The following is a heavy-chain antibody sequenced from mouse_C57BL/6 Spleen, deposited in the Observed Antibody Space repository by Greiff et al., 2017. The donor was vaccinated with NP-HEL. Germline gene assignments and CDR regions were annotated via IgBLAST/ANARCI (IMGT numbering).Heavy chain of an antibody. CDR3: ARGVVSAMDY. V-gene: IGHV1-69*01. CDR1: GYTFTSYW. J-gene: IGHJ4*01. D-gene: IGHD1-1*01. Sequence: VQLQQPGAELVMPGASVKLSCKASGYTFTSYWMHWVKQRPGQGLEWIGEIDPSDSYTNYNQKFKGKSTLTVDKSSSTAYMQLSSLTSEDSAVYYCARGVVSAMDYWGQGTSVTVSS. CDR2: IDPSDSYT.